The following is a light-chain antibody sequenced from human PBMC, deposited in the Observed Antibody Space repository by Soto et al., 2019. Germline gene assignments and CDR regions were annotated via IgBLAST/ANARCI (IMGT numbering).Light chain of an antibody. CDR1: QGISNY. CDR3: QKYNSAPRT. J-gene: IGKJ2*02. V-gene: IGKV1-27*01. CDR2: AAS. Sequence: DIQMTQSPSSLSASVGDRVTITCRASQGISNYLAWYQQKPGKVPKLLIYAASTLQSGVPSRFSGSVSGTDFTLTISSLQPEDVETYYCQKYNSAPRTVGQGTEQEIK.